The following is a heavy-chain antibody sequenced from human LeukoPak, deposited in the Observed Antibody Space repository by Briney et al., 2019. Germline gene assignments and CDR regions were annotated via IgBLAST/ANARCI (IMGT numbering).Heavy chain of an antibody. D-gene: IGHD1-26*01. V-gene: IGHV1-69*13. CDR3: GVLFAPPEFNRIVGATTTDY. Sequence: SVKLSCKASGGTFRSYAISWERQAPGQGLEWMGGIIPIFGTANYAQKFQGRVTITADESTSTAYMELSSQRSEDTAVYYCGVLFAPPEFNRIVGATTTDYWGQGTLVTVSS. J-gene: IGHJ4*02. CDR2: IIPIFGTA. CDR1: GGTFRSYA.